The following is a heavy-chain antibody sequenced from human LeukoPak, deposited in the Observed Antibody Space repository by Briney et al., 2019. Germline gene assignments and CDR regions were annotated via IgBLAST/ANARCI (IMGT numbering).Heavy chain of an antibody. CDR3: AKDLFVVVPAAADY. V-gene: IGHV3-23*01. CDR1: GFTFSSYA. CDR2: ISGSGGST. D-gene: IGHD2-2*01. Sequence: GGSLRLSCVASGFTFSSYAMSWVRQAPGKGLEWVSAISGSGGSTYYADSVKGRFTISRDNSKNTLYLQMNSLRAEDTAVYYCAKDLFVVVPAAADYWGQGTLVTVSS. J-gene: IGHJ4*02.